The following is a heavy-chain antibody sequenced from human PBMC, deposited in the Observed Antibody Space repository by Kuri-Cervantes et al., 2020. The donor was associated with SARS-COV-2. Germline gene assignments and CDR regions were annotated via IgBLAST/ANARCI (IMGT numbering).Heavy chain of an antibody. V-gene: IGHV4-39*07. CDR3: AGWATGGFDY. CDR1: GGSISSSSYY. CDR2: IYYSGST. Sequence: GSLRLSCTVSGGSISSSSYYWGWIRQPPGKGLEWIGSIYYSGSTYYNPSLKSRVTISVDTSKNQFSLKLSSVTAADTAVYYCAGWATGGFDYWGQGTLVTVSS. D-gene: IGHD5-12*01. J-gene: IGHJ4*02.